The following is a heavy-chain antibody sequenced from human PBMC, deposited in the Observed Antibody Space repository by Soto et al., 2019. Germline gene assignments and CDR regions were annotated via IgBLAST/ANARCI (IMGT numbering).Heavy chain of an antibody. CDR1: GFTFSSYA. J-gene: IGHJ4*02. Sequence: GGSLRLSCAASGFTFSSYAMHWVRQAPGKGLEWVAVISYDGSNKYYADSVKGRFTISRDNSKNTLYLQMNSLRAEDTAVYYCARTGGWNLFDYWGQGTLVTVSS. CDR3: ARTGGWNLFDY. CDR2: ISYDGSNK. D-gene: IGHD1-7*01. V-gene: IGHV3-30-3*01.